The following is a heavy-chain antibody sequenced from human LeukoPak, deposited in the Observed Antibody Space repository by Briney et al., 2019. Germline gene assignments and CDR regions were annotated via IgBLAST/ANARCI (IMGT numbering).Heavy chain of an antibody. J-gene: IGHJ4*02. CDR1: GGSFSGYY. V-gene: IGHV4-34*01. D-gene: IGHD3-9*01. CDR3: ARGRYILTGYSRLRGYFDY. Sequence: SETLSLTCAVYGGSFSGYYWSSIRQPPGKGLEWIGEINHSGSTNYNPSLKSRVTISVDTSKNQFSLKLSSVTAADTAVYYCARGRYILTGYSRLRGYFDYWGQGTLVTVSS. CDR2: INHSGST.